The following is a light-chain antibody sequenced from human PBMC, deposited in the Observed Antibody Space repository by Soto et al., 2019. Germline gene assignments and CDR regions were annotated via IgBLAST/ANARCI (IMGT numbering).Light chain of an antibody. CDR3: QQYDTYWT. CDR2: DAS. Sequence: DFQITQSPSSLSASVGDRVTVTCRASQDIGNYLGWYQQRLGKAPKLLIYDASSLESGVPSRFSGSGSGTEFTLTISSLQPDDIATYYCQQYDTYWTFGQGTKVHI. V-gene: IGKV1-16*01. CDR1: QDIGNY. J-gene: IGKJ1*01.